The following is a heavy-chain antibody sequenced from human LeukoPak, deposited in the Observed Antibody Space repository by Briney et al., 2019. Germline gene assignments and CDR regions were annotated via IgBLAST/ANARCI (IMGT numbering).Heavy chain of an antibody. CDR1: GYTFTGYY. D-gene: IGHD6-19*01. Sequence: ASVKVSCKASGYTFTGYYMHWVRQAPGQGLEWMGWINPNSGGTNYAQKFQGRVTMTRDTSTTTLYMELSSLRSEDTAVYYCARGRPGSGWSFDYWGQGTLVTVSS. J-gene: IGHJ4*02. V-gene: IGHV1-2*02. CDR3: ARGRPGSGWSFDY. CDR2: INPNSGGT.